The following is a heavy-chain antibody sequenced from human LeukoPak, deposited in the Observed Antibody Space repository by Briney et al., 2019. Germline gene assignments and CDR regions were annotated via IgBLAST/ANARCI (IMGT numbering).Heavy chain of an antibody. D-gene: IGHD1/OR15-1a*01. CDR1: GFTFSDYS. Sequence: GGSLRLSCAASGFTFSDYSMNWVRQAPGKGLEWVSSISRGRRYIYYTDSVKGRFTISRDNTKNSLYLQRNSLRAEDTGLYYCARNNPNGEYLNRAGDWGQGTRVTVSS. J-gene: IGHJ4*02. CDR3: ARNNPNGEYLNRAGD. CDR2: ISRGRRYI. V-gene: IGHV3-21*01.